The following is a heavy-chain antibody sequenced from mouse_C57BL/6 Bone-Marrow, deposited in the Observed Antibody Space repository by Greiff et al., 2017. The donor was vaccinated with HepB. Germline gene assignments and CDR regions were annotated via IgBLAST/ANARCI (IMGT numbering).Heavy chain of an antibody. D-gene: IGHD1-1*01. CDR3: ARRDYGSILDY. CDR2: IDPSDSET. Sequence: QVQLQQSGAELVRPGSSVKLSCKASGYTFTSYWMHWVKQRPIQGLEWIGNIDPSDSETHYNQKFKDKATLTVDKSSSTAYMQLSSLTSEDSAVYYCARRDYGSILDYWGQGTTLTVSS. CDR1: GYTFTSYW. V-gene: IGHV1-52*01. J-gene: IGHJ2*01.